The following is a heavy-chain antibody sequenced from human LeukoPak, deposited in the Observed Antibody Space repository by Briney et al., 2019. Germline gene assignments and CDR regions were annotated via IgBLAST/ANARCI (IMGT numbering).Heavy chain of an antibody. CDR1: GYTFTRYD. J-gene: IGHJ3*02. D-gene: IGHD2-8*02. CDR3: ARDMGFSILAPDAFDI. V-gene: IGHV1-2*02. CDR2: INPNSGGT. Sequence: ASVKVSCKTSGYTFTRYDIHWVRQAPGQGLEWMGWINPNSGGTNYAQKFQGRVTMTRDTSISTAYMELSRLRSDDTAVYYCARDMGFSILAPDAFDIWGQGTMVTVSS.